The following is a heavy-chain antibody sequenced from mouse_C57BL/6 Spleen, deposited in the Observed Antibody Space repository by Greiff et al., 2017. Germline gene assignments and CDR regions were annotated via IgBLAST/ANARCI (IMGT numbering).Heavy chain of an antibody. D-gene: IGHD2-3*01. CDR1: GFTFSSYT. CDR2: ISGGGGNT. V-gene: IGHV5-9*01. CDR3: ARRFYDGYHFFDY. Sequence: EVMLVESGGGLVKPGGSLKLSCAASGFTFSSYTMSWVRQTPEKRLEWVATISGGGGNTYYPDSVKGRFTISRDNAKNTLYLQMSSLRSEDTALYYCARRFYDGYHFFDYWGQGTTLTVSS. J-gene: IGHJ2*01.